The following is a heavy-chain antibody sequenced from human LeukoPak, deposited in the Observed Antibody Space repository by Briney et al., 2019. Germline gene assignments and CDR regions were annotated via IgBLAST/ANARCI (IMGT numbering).Heavy chain of an antibody. CDR2: IYYSGST. CDR1: GGSISSYY. D-gene: IGHD6-13*01. J-gene: IGHJ5*02. V-gene: IGHV4-59*08. Sequence: PSETLSLTCTVSGGSISSYYWSWIRQLPGKGLEWIGYIYYSGSTNYNPSLKSRVTISVDTSKNQFSLKLSSVTAADTAVYYCARVAPRYSSSWKGFDPWGQGTLVTVSS. CDR3: ARVAPRYSSSWKGFDP.